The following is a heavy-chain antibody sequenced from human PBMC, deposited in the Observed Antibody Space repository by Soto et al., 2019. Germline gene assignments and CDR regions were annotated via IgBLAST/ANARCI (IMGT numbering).Heavy chain of an antibody. J-gene: IGHJ4*02. Sequence: QVQLVQSGAEVRKPGSSVRVSCKASGGSFNRHTISWVRQAPGQGLEGMGGIIPIFGTANHAQKFQGRVKIIADASTSTVYMELSSLRSDDTAIYYCARGWGYDSTDYYYAYWGQGTLVIVSS. CDR2: IIPIFGTA. CDR3: ARGWGYDSTDYYYAY. V-gene: IGHV1-69*01. D-gene: IGHD3-22*01. CDR1: GGSFNRHT.